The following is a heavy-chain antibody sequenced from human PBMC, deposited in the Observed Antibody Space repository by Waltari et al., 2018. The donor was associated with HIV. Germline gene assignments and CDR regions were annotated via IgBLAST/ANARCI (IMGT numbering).Heavy chain of an antibody. CDR1: GGSISSSSYY. D-gene: IGHD2-2*01. J-gene: IGHJ6*02. V-gene: IGHV4-39*01. CDR2: IYYSGST. CDR3: ARLGVVPAAIVHGMDV. Sequence: QLQLQESGPGLVKPSETLSLTCTVSGGSISSSSYYWGWIRQPPGKGLEWIGSIYYSGSTYYNPSLKSRVTISVDTSKNQFSLKLSSVTAADTAVYYCARLGVVPAAIVHGMDVWGQGTTVTVSS.